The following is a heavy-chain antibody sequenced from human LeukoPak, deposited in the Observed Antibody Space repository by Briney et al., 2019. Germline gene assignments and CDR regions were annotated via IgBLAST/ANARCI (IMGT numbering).Heavy chain of an antibody. J-gene: IGHJ5*02. CDR3: ARVRVPYFDWLDFAMSGWFDP. Sequence: ASVKVSCKASGYTFTGYYMHWVRQAPGQGLEWMGWINPNSGGTNYARKFQGRVTMTRDTSISTAYMELSRLRSDDTAVYYCARVRVPYFDWLDFAMSGWFDPWGQGTLVTVSS. CDR1: GYTFTGYY. CDR2: INPNSGGT. D-gene: IGHD3-9*01. V-gene: IGHV1-2*02.